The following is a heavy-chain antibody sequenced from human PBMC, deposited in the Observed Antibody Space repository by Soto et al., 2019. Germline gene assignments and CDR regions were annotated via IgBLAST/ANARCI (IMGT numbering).Heavy chain of an antibody. V-gene: IGHV1-69*08. CDR1: GGTFSSYT. J-gene: IGHJ4*02. CDR3: ARDSLLNWGPFDY. CDR2: IIPILGIA. D-gene: IGHD7-27*01. Sequence: QVQLVQSGAEVKKPGSSVKVSCKASGGTFSSYTISWVRHASGQGLEWMGRIIPILGIANYAQKFQGRVTTTADKSTSTAYMELGSLGSEDTAVYYCARDSLLNWGPFDYWGQGTLVTVSS.